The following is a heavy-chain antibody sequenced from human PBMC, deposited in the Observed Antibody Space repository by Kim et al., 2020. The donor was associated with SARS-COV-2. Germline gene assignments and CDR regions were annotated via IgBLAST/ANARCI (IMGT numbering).Heavy chain of an antibody. J-gene: IGHJ6*02. CDR2: IYYSGST. CDR3: ARKVTATHQRSYYYYFYGMDV. CDR1: GGSISSSSYY. V-gene: IGHV4-39*01. Sequence: SETLSLTCTVSGGSISSSSYYWGWIRQPPGKGLEWIGSIYYSGSTYYNPSLKSRVTISVDTSKNQFSLKLSSVTAADTAVYYCARKVTATHQRSYYYYFYGMDVWGQATTVTVSS. D-gene: IGHD2-21*02.